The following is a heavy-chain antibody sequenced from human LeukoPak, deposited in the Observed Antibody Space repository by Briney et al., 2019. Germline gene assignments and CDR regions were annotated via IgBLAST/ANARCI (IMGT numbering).Heavy chain of an antibody. CDR1: GFTFSSYN. CDR3: ASLSVVQFYFDY. Sequence: GGSLRLSCVASGFTFSSYNMNWVRQAPGKGLEWVSSISSSSNYIYYADSVKGQFTISRDNAKNSLDLQMNSLRAEDTAVYYCASLSVVQFYFDYWGQGTLVTVSS. D-gene: IGHD4-23*01. CDR2: ISSSSNYI. J-gene: IGHJ4*02. V-gene: IGHV3-21*01.